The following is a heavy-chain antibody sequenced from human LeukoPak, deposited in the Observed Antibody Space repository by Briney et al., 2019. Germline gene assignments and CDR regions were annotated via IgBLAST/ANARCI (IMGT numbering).Heavy chain of an antibody. D-gene: IGHD3-22*01. CDR2: IYPRDSNT. Sequence: GESLKIPCKGSGYGSGYSFTSHWIAWVRQMPGKGLEWMGIIYPRDSNTIYSPSFQGQVTISVDTSINTAYLQWISLKASDTAMYYCARVVDYDTSGYQTKNWFDPWGQGTLVTVSS. CDR3: ARVVDYDTSGYQTKNWFDP. V-gene: IGHV5-51*01. J-gene: IGHJ5*02. CDR1: GYSFTSHW.